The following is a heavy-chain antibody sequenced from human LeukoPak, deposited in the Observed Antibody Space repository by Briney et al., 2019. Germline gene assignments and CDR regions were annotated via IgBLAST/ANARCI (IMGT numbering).Heavy chain of an antibody. CDR3: AEDPLSCTGCLGSFDI. D-gene: IGHD2-2*01. J-gene: IGHJ3*02. CDR2: ISSSGGST. Sequence: GGSLRLSCTASGLTFSSFVMSWVRQAPGKGPEWVSAISSSGGSTYYADSVKGRFTISRDNSKKTLYLQMNNLRVEDTAVYYCAEDPLSCTGCLGSFDIWGQGTMVTVSS. V-gene: IGHV3-23*01. CDR1: GLTFSSFV.